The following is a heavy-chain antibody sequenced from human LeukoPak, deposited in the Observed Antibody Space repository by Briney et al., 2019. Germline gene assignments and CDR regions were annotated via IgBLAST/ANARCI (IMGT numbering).Heavy chain of an antibody. CDR1: GFTVSFNY. J-gene: IGHJ6*02. V-gene: IGHV3-66*01. D-gene: IGHD1/OR15-1a*01. CDR2: IYSGGTI. Sequence: GGSLRLSCAASGFTVSFNYMNWVRQAPGKGLEWVSVIYSGGTIYYADSVKGRFTISRDLSKNMLYLQMNSLRAEDTAVYYCARSTQQSYYYYGMDVWGQGTTVTVSS. CDR3: ARSTQQSYYYYGMDV.